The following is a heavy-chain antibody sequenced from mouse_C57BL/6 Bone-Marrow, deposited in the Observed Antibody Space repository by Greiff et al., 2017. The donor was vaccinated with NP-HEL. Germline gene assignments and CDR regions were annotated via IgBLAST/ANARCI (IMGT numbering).Heavy chain of an antibody. CDR1: GFNIKADY. V-gene: IGHV14-4*01. CDR3: TCRGPDGYYSSYFDV. CDR2: IDPENGDT. J-gene: IGHJ1*03. Sequence: VQLQQSGAELVRPGASVKLSCTASGFNIKADYMHWVKQRPEQGLEWIGWIDPENGDTEYASKFKGKATITADTSSNTAYLQLSSLTSEDTAVYYGTCRGPDGYYSSYFDVWGTGTTVTVSS. D-gene: IGHD2-3*01.